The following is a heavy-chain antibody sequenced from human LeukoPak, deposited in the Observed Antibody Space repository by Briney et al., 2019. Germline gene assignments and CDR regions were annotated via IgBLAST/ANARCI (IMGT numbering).Heavy chain of an antibody. D-gene: IGHD3-22*01. CDR1: GFTFTNAW. V-gene: IGHV3-15*01. J-gene: IGHJ4*02. CDR2: IKSKSDGGTT. Sequence: PGGSLRLSCAASGFTFTNAWMSWVRQAPGKGLEWVGRIKSKSDGGTTDYGAPVKGRFTISRDDSKSIAYLQMNSLKTEDTAVYYCTRVLGSSGYYYVPDYWGQGTLVTVSS. CDR3: TRVLGSSGYYYVPDY.